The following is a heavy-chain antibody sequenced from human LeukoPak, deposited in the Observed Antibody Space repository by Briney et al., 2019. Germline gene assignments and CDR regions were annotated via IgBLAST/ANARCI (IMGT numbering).Heavy chain of an antibody. CDR2: INAGNGNT. J-gene: IGHJ5*02. Sequence: ASVKVSCKASGYTFTSYAMHWVRQAPGQRLEWMGWINAGNGNTKYSQKFQGRVTITRDTSASTAYMELSSLRSEDTAVYYCARSSGWSLDERNNWFDPWGQGTLVTVSP. V-gene: IGHV1-3*01. CDR3: ARSSGWSLDERNNWFDP. D-gene: IGHD6-19*01. CDR1: GYTFTSYA.